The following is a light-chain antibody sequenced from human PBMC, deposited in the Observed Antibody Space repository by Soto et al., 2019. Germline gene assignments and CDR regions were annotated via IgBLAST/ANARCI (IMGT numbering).Light chain of an antibody. CDR2: LGS. J-gene: IGKJ2*02. CDR1: QPLLHSNGFNY. V-gene: IGKV2-28*01. CDR3: MQALQSPRT. Sequence: DVVMTQSPLSLPGPPGEPASISCRSSQPLLHSNGFNYLDWYLQRPGQSPHLLIFLGSTRASGVPDRVSGSGSGTDFTLKISRVEAEDVGVYYCMQALQSPRTFGQGTKLEIK.